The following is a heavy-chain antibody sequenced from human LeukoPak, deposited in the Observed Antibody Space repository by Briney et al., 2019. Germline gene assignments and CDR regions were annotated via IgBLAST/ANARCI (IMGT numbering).Heavy chain of an antibody. CDR2: ISGSGGST. V-gene: IGHV3-23*01. D-gene: IGHD1-26*01. J-gene: IGHJ4*02. CDR1: GFTFSSYA. Sequence: GGSLRLSCAASGFTFSSYAMSWVRQAPGMGLEWFSAISGSGGSTYYADSVKGRFTISRDNSKNTLYLQMNSLRAEDTAVYYCAKDGPGVGATPFDYWGQGTLVTVSS. CDR3: AKDGPGVGATPFDY.